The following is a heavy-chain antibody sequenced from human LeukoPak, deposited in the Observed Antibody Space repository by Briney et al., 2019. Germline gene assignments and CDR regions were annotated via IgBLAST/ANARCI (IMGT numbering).Heavy chain of an antibody. CDR2: IDWDDGK. CDR3: ARTYMFRGVQRFDS. D-gene: IGHD3-10*01. Sequence: SGPALVKPTHTLTLTCTFSGFTLGTRGMCVSWIRQPPGKALEWFARIDWDDGKYYNTSLKNRLTISKDTSKNQVVLAVTNMDTVDTATYYCARTYMFRGVQRFDSWGQGTQVTVSS. J-gene: IGHJ4*02. CDR1: GFTLGTRGMC. V-gene: IGHV2-70*11.